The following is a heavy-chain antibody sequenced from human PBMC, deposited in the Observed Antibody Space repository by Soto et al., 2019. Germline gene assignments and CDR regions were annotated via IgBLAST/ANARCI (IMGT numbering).Heavy chain of an antibody. D-gene: IGHD3-22*01. V-gene: IGHV3-15*07. J-gene: IGHJ4*02. Sequence: GGSLRLSCAASGFTFRSYGMDGVRQAPRKGLEWVGRIKSKTDGGTTDYAAPVKGRFTISRDDSKNTLYLQMNSLKTEDTAVYYCTTDPVTMIVVVPSSGWGQGTLVTVSS. CDR1: GFTFRSYG. CDR2: IKSKTDGGTT. CDR3: TTDPVTMIVVVPSSG.